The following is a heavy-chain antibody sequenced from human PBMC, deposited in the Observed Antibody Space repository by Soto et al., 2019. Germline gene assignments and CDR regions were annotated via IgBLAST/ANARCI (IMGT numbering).Heavy chain of an antibody. CDR1: GYIFIHYY. J-gene: IGHJ4*02. Sequence: QVQLVQSGAEVKKPGASVKVSCKASGYIFIHYYIHWVRQAPRQGLEWMAIINPNGGSTNYAQKFQGRITVTSDTSTSTGSMELNRLGSDDTAVYFCARSLLQGDFWGQGTLVTVSS. CDR2: INPNGGST. V-gene: IGHV1-46*01. D-gene: IGHD2-21*01. CDR3: ARSLLQGDF.